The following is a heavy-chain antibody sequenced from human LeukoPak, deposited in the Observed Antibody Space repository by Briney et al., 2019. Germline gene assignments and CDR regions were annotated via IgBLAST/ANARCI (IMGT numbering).Heavy chain of an antibody. D-gene: IGHD3-22*01. V-gene: IGHV3-23*01. CDR1: GFTFSSYA. CDR2: ISISGGST. CDR3: AKGDYYDSTDLDY. Sequence: GGSLRLSCAASGFTFSSYAMSWVRQAPGKGLEWVSAISISGGSTYFADSVKGRFTISRDNSKNTLYLQMNSLRVEDTAVYYCAKGDYYDSTDLDYWGQGTLVTVPS. J-gene: IGHJ4*02.